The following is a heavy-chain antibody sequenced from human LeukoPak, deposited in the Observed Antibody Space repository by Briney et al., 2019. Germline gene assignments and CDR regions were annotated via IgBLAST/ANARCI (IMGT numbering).Heavy chain of an antibody. CDR2: IYYSGSS. D-gene: IGHD6-19*01. Sequence: SETLSLTCTVSGGSISSFYWNWIRQPPGKGLEWLGYIYYSGSSNYNSSLKSRITISVDTSKNQFSPNLSSVTAADTAVYYCARHRGYSSGLFEYWGQGTLVTVSS. J-gene: IGHJ4*02. V-gene: IGHV4-59*08. CDR1: GGSISSFY. CDR3: ARHRGYSSGLFEY.